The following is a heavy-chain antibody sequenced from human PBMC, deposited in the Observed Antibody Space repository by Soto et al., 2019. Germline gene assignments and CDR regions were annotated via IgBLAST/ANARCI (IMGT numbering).Heavy chain of an antibody. J-gene: IGHJ3*02. CDR1: GYTFTGDY. CDR2: INPNSGGT. V-gene: IGHV1-2*02. Sequence: ASVKVSCKASGYTFTGDYMHWVRQAPGQGLEWMGWINPNSGGTNYAQKFQGRVTMTRDTSISTAYMELSRLRSDDTAVYYCARSYLMTAAFDIWGQGTMVTVSS. D-gene: IGHD2-21*02. CDR3: ARSYLMTAAFDI.